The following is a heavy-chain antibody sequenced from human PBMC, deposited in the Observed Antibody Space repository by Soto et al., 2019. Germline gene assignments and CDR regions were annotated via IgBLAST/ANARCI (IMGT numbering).Heavy chain of an antibody. V-gene: IGHV1-46*01. Sequence: ASVKVSCKASGYTFTSYYMHWVRQAPGQGLEWMGIINPSGGSTSYAQKFQGRVTMTRDTSTSTVYMELSSLRSEDTAVYYCARGRSMVRGVILYYGMDVWGQGTTVTVSS. D-gene: IGHD3-10*01. CDR1: GYTFTSYY. CDR3: ARGRSMVRGVILYYGMDV. CDR2: INPSGGST. J-gene: IGHJ6*02.